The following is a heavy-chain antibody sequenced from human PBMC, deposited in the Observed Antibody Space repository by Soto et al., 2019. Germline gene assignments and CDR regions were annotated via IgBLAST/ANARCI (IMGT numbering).Heavy chain of an antibody. Sequence: GGSLRLSCAASGFTFTRYSMNWVRQAPGKGLEWVSSISSTTNYIYYGDSMKGRFTISRDNAKNSLYLEMNSLRAEDTAVYYCARESEDLTSNFDYRGQGTLVTVSS. CDR1: GFTFTRYS. J-gene: IGHJ4*02. CDR2: ISSTTNYI. CDR3: ARESEDLTSNFDY. V-gene: IGHV3-21*06.